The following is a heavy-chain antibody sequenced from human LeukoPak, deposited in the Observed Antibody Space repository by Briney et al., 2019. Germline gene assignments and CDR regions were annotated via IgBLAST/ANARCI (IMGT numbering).Heavy chain of an antibody. V-gene: IGHV1-2*02. J-gene: IGHJ5*02. CDR3: ARDQLDCSSTSCYDVEILDWFDP. D-gene: IGHD2-2*01. CDR1: GYTLTGYY. CDR2: INPNSGGT. Sequence: ASVKVSCKASGYTLTGYYMHWVRQAPGQGLEWMGWINPNSGGTNYAQRFQGRVTMTRDTSISTAYMELSRLRSDDTAVYYCARDQLDCSSTSCYDVEILDWFDPWGQGTLVTVSS.